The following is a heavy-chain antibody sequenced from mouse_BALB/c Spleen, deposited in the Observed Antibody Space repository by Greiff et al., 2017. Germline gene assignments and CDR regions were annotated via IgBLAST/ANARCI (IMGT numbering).Heavy chain of an antibody. CDR3: ARDYGNAMDY. CDR1: GYTFTSYT. J-gene: IGHJ4*01. CDR2: INPSSGYT. D-gene: IGHD2-1*01. Sequence: QVQLQQSAAELARPGASVKMSCKASGYTFTSYTMHWVKQRPGQGLEWIGYINPSSGYTEHNQKFKDKTTLTADKSSSTAYMQLSSLTSEDSAVYYCARDYGNAMDYWGQGTSVTVSS. V-gene: IGHV1-4*02.